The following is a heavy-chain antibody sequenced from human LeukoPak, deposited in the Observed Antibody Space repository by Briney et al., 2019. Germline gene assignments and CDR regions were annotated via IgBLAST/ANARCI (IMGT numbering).Heavy chain of an antibody. V-gene: IGHV3-23*01. CDR3: AKGKAHDNLDWFDP. Sequence: GGSLRLSCAASGFTFSSYAMTWVRQAPGKGLEWVSSIIGSGGGTYYADSVKGRFTISRDNSKNTLHLQMNSLRAEDTAVYYCAKGKAHDNLDWFDPWGQGTLVTVSS. CDR1: GFTFSSYA. CDR2: IIGSGGGT. D-gene: IGHD1-14*01. J-gene: IGHJ5*02.